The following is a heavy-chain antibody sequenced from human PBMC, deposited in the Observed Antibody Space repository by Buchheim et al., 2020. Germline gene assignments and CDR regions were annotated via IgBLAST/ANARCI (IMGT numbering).Heavy chain of an antibody. V-gene: IGHV4-59*01. Sequence: QVQLQESGPGLVKPSETLSLSCSVSGDSITGYYWTWLRQPPGKGLEWIGYIFYSATTNYNPSLQSRVTISVDTSNNQFSLNLASTTAADTAVYLCARGSPLNFGVLAFHYWGQGIL. D-gene: IGHD3-10*01. J-gene: IGHJ4*02. CDR2: IFYSATT. CDR1: GDSITGYY. CDR3: ARGSPLNFGVLAFHY.